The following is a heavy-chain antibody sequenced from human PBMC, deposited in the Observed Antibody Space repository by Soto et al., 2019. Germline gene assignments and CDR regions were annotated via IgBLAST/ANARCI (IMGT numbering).Heavy chain of an antibody. CDR1: GFTFSSYS. CDR2: ISSSSSTI. V-gene: IGHV3-48*01. CDR3: ARDSPPYYISGWYFAFDI. J-gene: IGHJ3*02. D-gene: IGHD6-19*01. Sequence: EVQLVESGGGLVQPGGSLRLSCAASGFTFSSYSMNWVRQAPGKGLEWVSYISSSSSTIYYADSVKGRFTISRDNAKNSLYLQMNSLRAEDTAVYYCARDSPPYYISGWYFAFDIWGQGTMVTVSS.